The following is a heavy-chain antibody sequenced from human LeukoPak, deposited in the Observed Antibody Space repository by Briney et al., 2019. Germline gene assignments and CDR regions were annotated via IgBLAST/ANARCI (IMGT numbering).Heavy chain of an antibody. Sequence: GGSLGLSCAASGFTFSSYSMNWVRQAPGKGLEWVASISSSGSSIYYADSVKGRFTISRDNAKNSLYLQMNSLRAEDTAVYYCARVTGLQLVQGLDYWGQGTLVTVSS. V-gene: IGHV3-21*04. CDR1: GFTFSSYS. D-gene: IGHD6-13*01. CDR3: ARVTGLQLVQGLDY. J-gene: IGHJ4*02. CDR2: ISSSGSSI.